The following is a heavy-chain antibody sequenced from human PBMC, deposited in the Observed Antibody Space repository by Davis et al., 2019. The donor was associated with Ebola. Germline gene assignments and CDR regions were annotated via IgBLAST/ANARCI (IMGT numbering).Heavy chain of an antibody. CDR2: INPSGGST. Sequence: AASVKVSCKASGYTFSNYYMNWVRQAPGQGLEWMGIINPSGGSTNYAQKFQGRVFMTRDTSTSTVYMELNSLGYDDTAVYFCARAGYGSDLPDTYYYYYGMDAWGQGTTVTVSS. J-gene: IGHJ6*02. D-gene: IGHD1-26*01. CDR1: GYTFSNYY. V-gene: IGHV1-46*01. CDR3: ARAGYGSDLPDTYYYYYGMDA.